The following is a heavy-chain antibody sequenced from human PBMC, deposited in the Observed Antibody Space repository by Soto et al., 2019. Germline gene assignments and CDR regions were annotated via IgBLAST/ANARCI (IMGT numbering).Heavy chain of an antibody. Sequence: GGSLRLSCAASGFTFSSYSMNWVRQAPGKGLEWVSYISSSSSTIYYADSVKGRFTISRDNAKNSLYLQMNSLRDEDTAVYYCARAPGYRSRWNHFDYWGQGTLVTVSS. V-gene: IGHV3-48*02. J-gene: IGHJ4*02. CDR1: GFTFSSYS. D-gene: IGHD6-13*01. CDR2: ISSSSSTI. CDR3: ARAPGYRSRWNHFDY.